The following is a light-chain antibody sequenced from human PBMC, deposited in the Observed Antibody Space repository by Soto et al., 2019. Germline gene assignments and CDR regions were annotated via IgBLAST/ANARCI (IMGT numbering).Light chain of an antibody. Sequence: DIVMTQSPATLSVAPGERVTFSCRASQGVSRKLAWDQHKPGQAPRLLISGSSTGATCIPARFSGSGSGTDFNLTISIRQSEDCANYYRHQYYTCPITFSGGTQVELK. J-gene: IGKJ4*01. V-gene: IGKV3-15*01. CDR2: GSS. CDR3: HQYYTCPIT. CDR1: QGVSRK.